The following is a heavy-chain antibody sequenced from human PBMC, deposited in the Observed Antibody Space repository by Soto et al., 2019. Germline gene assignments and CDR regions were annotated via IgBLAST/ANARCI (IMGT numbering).Heavy chain of an antibody. J-gene: IGHJ1*01. CDR3: ASDLHPLTSYSAF. CDR2: INPNSGGT. CDR1: GERKAGKS. D-gene: IGHD2-15*01. V-gene: IGHV1-2*02. Sequence: WKESGERKAGKSSHCVQQAPGQGLEWMGWINPNSGGTNYAQKFQGRVTMTRDTSTTTAYMELGSLRSDDTAVYYCASDLHPLTSYSAFWGQRTPVPGFS.